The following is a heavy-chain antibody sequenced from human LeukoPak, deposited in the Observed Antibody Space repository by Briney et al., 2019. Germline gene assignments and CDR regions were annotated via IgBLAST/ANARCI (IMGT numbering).Heavy chain of an antibody. Sequence: SETLSLTCTVSGRSIGGYYWSWIRQPPGKGLEWIGYIYYTGTANYIPSLKSRVSMSVDTSKNQFFLKVNSVTAADTAIYYCARFEGGDQSEALHYWGPGTLVTVSS. CDR2: IYYTGTA. D-gene: IGHD2-21*01. J-gene: IGHJ4*02. CDR3: ARFEGGDQSEALHY. V-gene: IGHV4-59*01. CDR1: GRSIGGYY.